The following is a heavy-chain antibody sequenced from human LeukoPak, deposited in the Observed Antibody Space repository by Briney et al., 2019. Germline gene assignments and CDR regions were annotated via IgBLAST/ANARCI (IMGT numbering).Heavy chain of an antibody. J-gene: IGHJ4*02. CDR1: GYTFTSYY. Sequence: ASVKVSCKASGYTFTSYYIHWVRLAPGQGLEWMGWINPKSGGTHYAQKFQGRVSMTRDTSINTVHLELSSLKTNDTAVYYCARTREGVWGSYSPWGQGTLVTVSS. V-gene: IGHV1-2*02. CDR3: ARTREGVWGSYSP. D-gene: IGHD3-16*01. CDR2: INPKSGGT.